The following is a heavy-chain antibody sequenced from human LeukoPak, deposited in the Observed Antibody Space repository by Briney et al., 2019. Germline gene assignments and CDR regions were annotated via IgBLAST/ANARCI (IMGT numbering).Heavy chain of an antibody. J-gene: IGHJ4*02. CDR2: IFYSVNT. CDR1: GGSISSYY. CDR3: ARGAGYSGTDYDF. D-gene: IGHD3-9*01. Sequence: SETLSLTCSVSGGSISSYYWSWIRQPPGKGLEWIGYIFYSVNTNYNPSLKSRVTISVDTSKNQFSLNLISMTAADTAVYYCARGAGYSGTDYDFWGQGTPVTVSS. V-gene: IGHV4-59*01.